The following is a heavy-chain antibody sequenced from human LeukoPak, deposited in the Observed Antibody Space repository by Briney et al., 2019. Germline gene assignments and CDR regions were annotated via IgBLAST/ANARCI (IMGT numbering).Heavy chain of an antibody. CDR3: ARQWLAKKEFDY. J-gene: IGHJ4*02. CDR2: INHSGST. D-gene: IGHD6-19*01. CDR1: GGSFSGYY. Sequence: PSETLSLTCAVYGGSFSGYYWSWIRQPPGKGLEWIREINHSGSTNYNPSLKSRVTISVDTCKNQFSLKLSSVTAADTAVYYCARQWLAKKEFDYWGQGTLVTVSS. V-gene: IGHV4-34*01.